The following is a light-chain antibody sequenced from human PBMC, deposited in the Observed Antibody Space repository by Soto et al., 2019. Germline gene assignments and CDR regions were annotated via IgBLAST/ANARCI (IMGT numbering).Light chain of an antibody. CDR2: EVT. CDR1: SSDVGAYDY. Sequence: QSALTQPASVSASPGQSIAISCSGTSSDVGAYDYVSWYQQHPGKAPKLIIYEVTKRPSGVSNRFSASKSGNTASLTVSGLQAEDEADYYCSSYASNGIWVFGAGTKVTVL. CDR3: SSYASNGIWV. J-gene: IGLJ3*02. V-gene: IGLV2-14*01.